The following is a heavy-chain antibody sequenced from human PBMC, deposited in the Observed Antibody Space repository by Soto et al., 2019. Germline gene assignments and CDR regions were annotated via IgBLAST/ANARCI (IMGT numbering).Heavy chain of an antibody. CDR2: ISGSGGST. J-gene: IGHJ5*02. D-gene: IGHD3-16*02. V-gene: IGHV4-34*01. Sequence: SGGSLRLSCAASGFTFDDYAMHWVRQAPGKGLEWVSAISGSGGSTNYNPSLKSRVTISVDTSKNQFSLKLSSVTAADTAVYYCARGVREVLWGSYRYAINWSDPWGQGTLVTVSS. CDR3: ARGVREVLWGSYRYAINWSDP. CDR1: GFTFDDYA.